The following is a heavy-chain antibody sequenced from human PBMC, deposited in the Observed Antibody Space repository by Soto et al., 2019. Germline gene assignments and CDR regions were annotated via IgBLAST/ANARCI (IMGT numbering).Heavy chain of an antibody. CDR2: ISSSRVYT. V-gene: IGHV3-11*06. CDR3: ARVGNAFDI. CDR1: GFTFSNYY. Sequence: RLSCAASGFTFSNYYMSWIRQAPGKGPEWVSYISSSRVYTDYTDSVKGRFTISRDNAKNSLYLQMNSLRVEDTAVYYCARVGNAFDIWGQGTMVTVSS. J-gene: IGHJ3*02. D-gene: IGHD3-10*01.